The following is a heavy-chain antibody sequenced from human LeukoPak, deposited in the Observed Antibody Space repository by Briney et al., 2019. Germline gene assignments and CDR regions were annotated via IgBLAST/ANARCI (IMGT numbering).Heavy chain of an antibody. V-gene: IGHV3-20*04. CDR1: GFTFDDYG. D-gene: IGHD3-16*02. CDR3: ARAGYDYVWGSYHNYYYYYMDV. J-gene: IGHJ6*03. Sequence: GGSLRLSCAASGFTFDDYGMSWVRQAPGKGLEWVSGINWNGGSTGYADSVKGRFTISRDNAKNSLYLQMNSLRAEDTALYYYARAGYDYVWGSYHNYYYYYMDVWGKGTTVTVSS. CDR2: INWNGGST.